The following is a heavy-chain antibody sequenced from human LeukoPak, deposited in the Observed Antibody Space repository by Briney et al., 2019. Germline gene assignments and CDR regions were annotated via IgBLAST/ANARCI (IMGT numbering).Heavy chain of an antibody. CDR2: MNPNSGNT. J-gene: IGHJ5*02. D-gene: IGHD3-22*01. CDR1: GYTFTSYD. V-gene: IGHV1-8*01. CDR3: ARDITYYDSSGYYHGNWFDP. Sequence: ASVKVSCKASGYTFTSYDINWARQATGQGLEWMGWMNPNSGNTGYAQKFQGRVTMTRNASISTAYMELSSLRSEDTAVYYCARDITYYDSSGYYHGNWFDPWGQGTLVTVSS.